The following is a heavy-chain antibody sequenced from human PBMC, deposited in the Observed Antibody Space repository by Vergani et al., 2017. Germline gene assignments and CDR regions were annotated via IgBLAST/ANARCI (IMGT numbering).Heavy chain of an antibody. Sequence: QVQLQESGPGLLKPSETLSLTCAVSGYSISSGYYWGWIRQPPGKGLEWIGSIYHSGSTYYNPSLKSRVTISVDTSKNQFSLKLSSVTAADTAVYYCARPKGIAVAGTGWFDPWGQGTLVTVSS. CDR1: GYSISSGYY. CDR2: IYHSGST. J-gene: IGHJ5*02. CDR3: ARPKGIAVAGTGWFDP. V-gene: IGHV4-38-2*01. D-gene: IGHD6-19*01.